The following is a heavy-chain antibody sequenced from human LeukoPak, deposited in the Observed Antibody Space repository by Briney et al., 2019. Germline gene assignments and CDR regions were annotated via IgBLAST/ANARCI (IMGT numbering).Heavy chain of an antibody. CDR2: ISWNSDNT. CDR1: GFNFDDYA. V-gene: IGHV3-9*03. J-gene: IGHJ3*01. Sequence: PGRSLKLSCAASGFNFDDYAMHWVRQAPGKGLEWVSGISWNSDNTVYADSVKGRFTVSRENAKNSLSLQLNSLRPEDMALYYCAKGNSGSHRRGALDVWGQGTLVIVSS. CDR3: AKGNSGSHRRGALDV. D-gene: IGHD6-19*01.